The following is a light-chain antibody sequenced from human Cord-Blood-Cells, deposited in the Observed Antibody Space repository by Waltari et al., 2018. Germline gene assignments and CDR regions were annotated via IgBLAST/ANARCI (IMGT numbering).Light chain of an antibody. CDR2: DVS. CDR3: CSYAGSFYV. J-gene: IGLJ1*01. V-gene: IGLV2-11*01. Sequence: QSALTQPRSVSGSPGQSVTISCTGTSSDVGGYNYVSWYQQHPGKAPKLMIYDVSKRPSGVPDRFSGSKSVNTASLTISWLQAEDEADYYCCSYAGSFYVFGTGTKVTVL. CDR1: SSDVGGYNY.